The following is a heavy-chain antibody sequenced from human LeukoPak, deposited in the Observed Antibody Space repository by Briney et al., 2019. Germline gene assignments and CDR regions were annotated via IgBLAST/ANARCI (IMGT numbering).Heavy chain of an antibody. CDR3: AKDRGYGGYYFDY. CDR2: ISGSGGST. J-gene: IGHJ4*02. V-gene: IGHV3-23*01. Sequence: PGGSLRLSCAASGITFSSYAMHWVRQAPGKGLEWVSAISGSGGSTYYADSVKGRFTISRDNSKSTLYLQMNSLRAEDTAVYYCAKDRGYGGYYFDYWGQGTLVTVSS. D-gene: IGHD3-10*01. CDR1: GITFSSYA.